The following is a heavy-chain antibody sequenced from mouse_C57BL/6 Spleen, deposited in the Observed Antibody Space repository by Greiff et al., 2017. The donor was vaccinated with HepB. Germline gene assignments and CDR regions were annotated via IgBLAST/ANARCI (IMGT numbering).Heavy chain of an antibody. D-gene: IGHD1-1*01. CDR1: GFNIKDDY. CDR3: TPYYYGSRYYFDY. J-gene: IGHJ2*01. V-gene: IGHV14-4*01. Sequence: EVMLVESGAELVRPGASVKLSCTASGFNIKDDYMHWVKQRPEQGLEWIGWIDPENGDTEYASKFQGKATITADTSSNTAYLQLSSLTSEDTAVYYCTPYYYGSRYYFDYWGQGTTLTVSS. CDR2: IDPENGDT.